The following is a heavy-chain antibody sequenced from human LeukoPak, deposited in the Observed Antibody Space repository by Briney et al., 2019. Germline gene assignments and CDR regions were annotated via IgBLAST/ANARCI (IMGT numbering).Heavy chain of an antibody. D-gene: IGHD1-26*01. J-gene: IGHJ5*02. CDR1: GGSISSYS. Sequence: SETLSLTCSVSGGSISSYSWSWIRQAPGKGLEWIGFIYYSESTNYNPSLKSRVTISVDTSKNQFSLKLSSVTAADTAVYYCARSGSYYFRFDPWGQGTLVTVSS. V-gene: IGHV4-59*01. CDR3: ARSGSYYFRFDP. CDR2: IYYSEST.